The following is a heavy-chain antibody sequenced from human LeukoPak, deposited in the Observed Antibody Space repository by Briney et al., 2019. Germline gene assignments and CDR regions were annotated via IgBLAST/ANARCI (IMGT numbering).Heavy chain of an antibody. CDR2: IKQDGSEK. V-gene: IGHV3-7*01. J-gene: IGHJ4*02. D-gene: IGHD3-10*01. CDR1: GFTFSSYW. Sequence: EGSLRLSCAASGFTFSSYWMSWVRQAPGKGLEWVANIKQDGSEKYYVDYVKGRFTISRDNAKNSLYLQMNSLRAEDTAVYYCARALDYYGSGVSDYWGQGTLVTVSS. CDR3: ARALDYYGSGVSDY.